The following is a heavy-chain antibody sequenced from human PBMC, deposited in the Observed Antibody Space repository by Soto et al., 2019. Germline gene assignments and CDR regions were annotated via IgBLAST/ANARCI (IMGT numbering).Heavy chain of an antibody. CDR3: ARSSITPRLFMYPFDY. J-gene: IGHJ4*02. V-gene: IGHV4-39*01. Sequence: SETLSLTCTVSGGSITSSSHYWGWIRQPPGKGLECIGNIYYDGNTYYNPSLKSRVTISLDTSKNQFSLRLNSVTAADTAVYYCARSSITPRLFMYPFDYWGQGTLVTV. D-gene: IGHD6-6*01. CDR1: GGSITSSSHY. CDR2: IYYDGNT.